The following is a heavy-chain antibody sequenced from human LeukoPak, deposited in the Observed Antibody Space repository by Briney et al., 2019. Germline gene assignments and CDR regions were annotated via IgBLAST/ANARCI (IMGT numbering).Heavy chain of an antibody. D-gene: IGHD3-22*01. Sequence: SVKVSCKASGGTFSSYTISWVRQAPGQGLEWMGRIIPILGIANYAQKFQGRVTITADKSTSTAYMGLSSLRSDDTAVYYCARVYDDSSGYYPRGAFDIWGQGTMVTVSS. CDR2: IIPILGIA. V-gene: IGHV1-69*02. CDR3: ARVYDDSSGYYPRGAFDI. CDR1: GGTFSSYT. J-gene: IGHJ3*02.